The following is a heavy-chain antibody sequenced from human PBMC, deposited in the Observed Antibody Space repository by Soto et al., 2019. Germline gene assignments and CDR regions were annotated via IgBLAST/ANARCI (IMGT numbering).Heavy chain of an antibody. CDR3: ARGWFRSGSFNWFDP. V-gene: IGHV4-59*01. D-gene: IGHD3-3*01. Sequence: PSETLSLTCTVSGGSMNNYYWSWIRQPPGRGLEWIGYIYYSGSINYDPSLESRVAMSVDTSKNQFSLKLTSVTAADTAVYYCARGWFRSGSFNWFDPWGQGILVTVSS. J-gene: IGHJ5*02. CDR2: IYYSGSI. CDR1: GGSMNNYY.